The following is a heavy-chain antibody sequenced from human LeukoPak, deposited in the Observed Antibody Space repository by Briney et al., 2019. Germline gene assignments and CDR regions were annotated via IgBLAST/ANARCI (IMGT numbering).Heavy chain of an antibody. J-gene: IGHJ4*02. D-gene: IGHD5-18*01. Sequence: ASVKVSFKASGYTFTGYYMHWVRQAPGQGLEWMGWINPNSGGTNYAQKFQGRVTMTRDTSISTAYMELSRLRSDDTAVYYCARGETAMVTFTEEQTDYWGQGTLVTVSS. CDR3: ARGETAMVTFTEEQTDY. CDR2: INPNSGGT. CDR1: GYTFTGYY. V-gene: IGHV1-2*02.